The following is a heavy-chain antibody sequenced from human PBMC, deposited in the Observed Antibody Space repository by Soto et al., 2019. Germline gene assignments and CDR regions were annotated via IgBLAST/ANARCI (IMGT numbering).Heavy chain of an antibody. CDR3: ARGIAADADDGWFDP. J-gene: IGHJ5*02. CDR1: GYTFTGYY. Sequence: WASVKVSCKASGYTFTGYYMHWVRQAPGQGLEWMGWINPNSGGTNYAQEFQGWVTMTRDTSISTAYMELSRLRSDDTAVYYCARGIAADADDGWFDPWGQGTLVTVSS. V-gene: IGHV1-2*04. D-gene: IGHD6-13*01. CDR2: INPNSGGT.